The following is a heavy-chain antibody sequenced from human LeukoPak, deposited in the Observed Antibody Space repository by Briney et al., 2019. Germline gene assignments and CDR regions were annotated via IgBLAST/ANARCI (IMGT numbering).Heavy chain of an antibody. D-gene: IGHD2/OR15-2a*01. CDR3: ARIGAEGPLDS. CDR1: EFTFSSYE. V-gene: IGHV4-59*05. J-gene: IGHJ4*02. CDR2: IYYSGST. Sequence: AGGSLRLSCAASEFTFSSYEMNWVRQAPGKGLEWSGSIYYSGSTYYHPSLKSRITISVDTSKNQLSLKLSSVTAADTAVYYCARIGAEGPLDSWGQGTLVTVSS.